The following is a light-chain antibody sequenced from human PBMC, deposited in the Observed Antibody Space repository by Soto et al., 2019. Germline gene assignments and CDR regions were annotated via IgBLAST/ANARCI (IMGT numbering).Light chain of an antibody. V-gene: IGLV2-14*01. J-gene: IGLJ1*01. CDR3: SSYTSSSPYV. Sequence: QSALTQPASVSGSAGQSIAISCTGTSSDVGGYNYVSWYQQHPGKAPKLLLSEVSKRPSGVSDRFSGSKSGNTASLTISGLQAEDEADYYCSSYTSSSPYVFGTGTKVTVL. CDR2: EVS. CDR1: SSDVGGYNY.